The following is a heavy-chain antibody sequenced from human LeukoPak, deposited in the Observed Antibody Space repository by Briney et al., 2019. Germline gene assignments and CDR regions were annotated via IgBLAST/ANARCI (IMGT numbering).Heavy chain of an antibody. Sequence: ASVKVSCKASGGTFSSYAISWVRQAPGQGLEWMGGIIPIFGTANYAQKFQGRVTITADESTSTTYMELSSLRSEDTAVYYCARSLDIVATNDYYGMDVWGQGTTVTVSS. V-gene: IGHV1-69*13. CDR1: GGTFSSYA. CDR3: ARSLDIVATNDYYGMDV. CDR2: IIPIFGTA. J-gene: IGHJ6*02. D-gene: IGHD5-12*01.